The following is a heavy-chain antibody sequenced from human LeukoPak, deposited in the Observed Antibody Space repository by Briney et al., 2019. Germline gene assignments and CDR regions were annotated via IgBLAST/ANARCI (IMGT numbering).Heavy chain of an antibody. CDR3: VRDPDGSGQLPLDH. V-gene: IGHV3-53*01. CDR1: GFTVSSNY. Sequence: GGSLRLSCAASGFTVSSNYMNWGRQAPGKGLDWVSIIYSGGNTDYADYVKGRFTISRDNSKNTLYLQMNSLRAEDTAVYYCVRDPDGSGQLPLDHWGQGTLVTVSS. CDR2: IYSGGNT. J-gene: IGHJ4*02. D-gene: IGHD3-10*01.